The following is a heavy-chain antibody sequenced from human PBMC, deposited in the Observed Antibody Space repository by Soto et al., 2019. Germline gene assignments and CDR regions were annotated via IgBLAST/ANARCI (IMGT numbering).Heavy chain of an antibody. V-gene: IGHV3-30*18. D-gene: IGHD4-4*01. CDR2: ISYDGSNK. J-gene: IGHJ6*02. CDR3: AKESTVTTPNYYYYYGMDA. Sequence: QVQLVESGGGVVQPGRSLRLSCAASGFTFSSYGMHWVRQAPGKGLEWVAVISYDGSNKYYADSVKGRFTISRDNSKNTLYLQMNSLRAEDTAVYYCAKESTVTTPNYYYYYGMDAWDQGTTVTVSS. CDR1: GFTFSSYG.